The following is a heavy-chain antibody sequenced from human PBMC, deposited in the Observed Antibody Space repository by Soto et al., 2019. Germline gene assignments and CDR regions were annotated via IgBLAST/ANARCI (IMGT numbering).Heavy chain of an antibody. CDR2: IYHSGST. J-gene: IGHJ4*02. CDR1: GVSISSSTYY. V-gene: IGHV4-39*01. Sequence: SETLSLTCPVSGVSISSSTYYWGWIRQPPGNGLEWIGNIYHSGSTYYNPSLKSRVTISVDTSKNQFSLKLNSVTAADTAVYYCATLLKGDYWGQGTLVTVSS. CDR3: ATLLKGDY. D-gene: IGHD2-15*01.